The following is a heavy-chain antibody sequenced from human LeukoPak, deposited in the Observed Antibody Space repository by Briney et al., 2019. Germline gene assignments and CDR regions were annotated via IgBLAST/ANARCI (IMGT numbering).Heavy chain of an antibody. Sequence: GGSLRLSCAASRFTFSSYSMNWVRQAPGKGLEWVSYISSSSSTIYYADSVKGRFTISRDNAKNSLYLQMNSLRAEDTAVYYCARDIATAGAPPGTFDYWGQGTLVTVSS. CDR3: ARDIATAGAPPGTFDY. CDR1: RFTFSSYS. J-gene: IGHJ4*02. CDR2: ISSSSSTI. V-gene: IGHV3-48*01. D-gene: IGHD6-13*01.